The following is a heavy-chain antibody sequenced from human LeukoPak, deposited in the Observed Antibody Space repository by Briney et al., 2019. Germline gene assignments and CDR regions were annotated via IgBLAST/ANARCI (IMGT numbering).Heavy chain of an antibody. CDR1: GFTFSSYA. J-gene: IGHJ4*02. D-gene: IGHD6-13*01. V-gene: IGHV3-23*01. Sequence: GGSLRLSCAASGFTFSSYAMSWVRQAPGKGLEWVSAISGSGGSTYYADSAKGRFTISRDNSMNTPYLQMNSLRAEDTAVYYCAKDQGIAAAGTDGPDYWGQGTLVTVSS. CDR2: ISGSGGST. CDR3: AKDQGIAAAGTDGPDY.